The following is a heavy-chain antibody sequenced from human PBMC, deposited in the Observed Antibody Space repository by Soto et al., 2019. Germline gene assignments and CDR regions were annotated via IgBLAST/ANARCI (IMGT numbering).Heavy chain of an antibody. CDR1: GGSFSGYY. D-gene: IGHD2-8*01. CDR3: AREEVPQWFSKGYYGLDV. J-gene: IGHJ6*02. Sequence: LSLTCAVYGGSFSGYYWSWLRQPPGQALEWIGEIKHSGSTTYNPSLTSRVTISVDTSKNQFSLRLSSVTAADTAVYYCAREEVPQWFSKGYYGLDVWGQGTTVTVSS. V-gene: IGHV4-34*01. CDR2: IKHSGST.